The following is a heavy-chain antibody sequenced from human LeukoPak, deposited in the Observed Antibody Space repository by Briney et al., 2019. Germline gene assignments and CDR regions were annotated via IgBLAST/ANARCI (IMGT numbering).Heavy chain of an antibody. J-gene: IGHJ3*02. Sequence: GGSLRLSCAASGFTFSSYGMHWVRQAPGKGLEWVAFIRYDGSNKYYADSVKGRFTISRDNSKTTLYLQMNSLRAEDTAVYYCAKGTPLWFGESQGGDAFDIWGQGTMVTVSS. CDR1: GFTFSSYG. V-gene: IGHV3-30*02. CDR2: IRYDGSNK. CDR3: AKGTPLWFGESQGGDAFDI. D-gene: IGHD3-10*01.